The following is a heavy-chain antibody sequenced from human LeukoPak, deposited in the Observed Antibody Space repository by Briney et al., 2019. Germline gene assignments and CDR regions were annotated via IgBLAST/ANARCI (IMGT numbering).Heavy chain of an antibody. CDR2: INHSGST. J-gene: IGHJ3*02. V-gene: IGHV4-34*01. D-gene: IGHD6-13*01. CDR3: ARAAGTGIRDAFDI. Sequence: SETLSLTCAVYGGSFSGYYWSWIRQPPGKGLEWIGEINHSGSTNYNPSLKSRVTISVDTSKNQFSLKLSSVTAADTAVYYCARAAGTGIRDAFDIWGLGTMVTVS. CDR1: GGSFSGYY.